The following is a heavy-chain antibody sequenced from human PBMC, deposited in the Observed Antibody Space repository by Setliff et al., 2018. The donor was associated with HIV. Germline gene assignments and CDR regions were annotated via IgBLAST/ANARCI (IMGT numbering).Heavy chain of an antibody. Sequence: PSETLSLTCTVSGGSISSSSYYWGWIRQPPGKGLEWIGNIYYSGSTYYNPSLKSRVTISVDTSKNQFSLKLSSVTAADTAVYYCAGSIVVVTAAPLTWGQGTPVTVSS. CDR2: IYYSGST. CDR1: GGSISSSSYY. CDR3: AGSIVVVTAAPLT. D-gene: IGHD2-21*02. J-gene: IGHJ5*02. V-gene: IGHV4-39*01.